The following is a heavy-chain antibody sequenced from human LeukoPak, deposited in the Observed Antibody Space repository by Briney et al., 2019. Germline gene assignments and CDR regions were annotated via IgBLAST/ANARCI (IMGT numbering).Heavy chain of an antibody. Sequence: GGSLRLSCAASGFTFSNYVMNWVRQAPGKGLEWVSAISGSGGSAYYADSAKGRFSISRDNSKNTLDLQMNSLRAEDTAVYYCAKPRSGTGYYYGMDVWGKGTTVTVSS. J-gene: IGHJ6*04. D-gene: IGHD3-3*01. CDR2: ISGSGGSA. CDR3: AKPRSGTGYYYGMDV. CDR1: GFTFSNYV. V-gene: IGHV3-23*01.